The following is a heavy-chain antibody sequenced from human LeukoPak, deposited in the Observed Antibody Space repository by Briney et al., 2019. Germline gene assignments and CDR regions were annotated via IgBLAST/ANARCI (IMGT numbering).Heavy chain of an antibody. Sequence: GGSLRLSCAASGFTFPNYVMSWVRQAPGKGLEWVSVIYSGGSTYYADSVKGRFTISRDNSKNTLYLQMNSLRAEDTAVYYCASRPTNYDSSGYYPYYFDYWGQGTLVTVSS. V-gene: IGHV3-66*01. J-gene: IGHJ4*02. CDR1: GFTFPNYV. CDR3: ASRPTNYDSSGYYPYYFDY. D-gene: IGHD3-22*01. CDR2: IYSGGST.